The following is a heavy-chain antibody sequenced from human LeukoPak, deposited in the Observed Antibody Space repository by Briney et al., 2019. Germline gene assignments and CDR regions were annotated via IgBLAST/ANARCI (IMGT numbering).Heavy chain of an antibody. D-gene: IGHD3-22*01. CDR1: GYTFTSYY. J-gene: IGHJ4*02. CDR2: INPSGGGT. V-gene: IGHV1-46*01. CDR3: ARGNYSDTIGYLFDY. Sequence: GASVKVSCKASGYTFTSYYMHWVRQAPGQGLEWMGIINPSGGGTGYAQKFQGRVTMTRDKSTSTIYMELSSLRSEDTAVYYCARGNYSDTIGYLFDYWGQGTLVTVSS.